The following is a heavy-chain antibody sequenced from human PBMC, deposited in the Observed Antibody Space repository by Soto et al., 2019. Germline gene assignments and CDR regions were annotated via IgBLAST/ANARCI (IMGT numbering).Heavy chain of an antibody. CDR3: ARGPDYDFWSGYYTPFYFDY. Sequence: TSETLSLTCTVSGGSISSGGYYWSWIRQHPGKGLEWIGYIYYSGSTYYNPSLKSRVTISVDTSKNQFSLKLSSVTAADTAVYYCARGPDYDFWSGYYTPFYFDYWGQGTLVTVSS. J-gene: IGHJ4*02. D-gene: IGHD3-3*01. V-gene: IGHV4-31*03. CDR1: GGSISSGGYY. CDR2: IYYSGST.